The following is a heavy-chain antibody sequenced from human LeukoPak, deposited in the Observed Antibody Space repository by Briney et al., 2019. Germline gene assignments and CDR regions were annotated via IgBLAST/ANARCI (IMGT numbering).Heavy chain of an antibody. J-gene: IGHJ4*02. CDR2: IYYSGST. D-gene: IGHD2-15*01. CDR1: GGSISSYY. V-gene: IGHV4-59*08. CDR3: ARHPFATPFDY. Sequence: SETLSLTCTVSGGSISSYYWSWIRQPPGKGLEWIGYIYYSGSTNYNPSLKSRVTISVDTSKNQFSLTLHSVTAADTAVYYCARHPFATPFDYWGQGILVTVSS.